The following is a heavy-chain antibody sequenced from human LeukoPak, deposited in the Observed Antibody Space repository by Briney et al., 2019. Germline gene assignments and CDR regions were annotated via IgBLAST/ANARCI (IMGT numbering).Heavy chain of an antibody. V-gene: IGHV4-61*02. CDR2: IDTSGST. CDR3: ARVIHARYYFDY. D-gene: IGHD2-2*01. J-gene: IGHJ4*02. Sequence: SETLSLTCTVSGGSIGSRSHYWSWIRQPAGKGLEWIGRIDTSGSTNYNPSLKSRVTISVDPSENQFSLRLSSVTAADTAVYYCARVIHARYYFDYWGQGILVTVSS. CDR1: GGSIGSRSHY.